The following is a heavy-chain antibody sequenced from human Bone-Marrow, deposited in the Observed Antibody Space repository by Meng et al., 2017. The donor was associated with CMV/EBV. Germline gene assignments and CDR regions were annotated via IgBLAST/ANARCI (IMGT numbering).Heavy chain of an antibody. D-gene: IGHD4-23*01. J-gene: IGHJ4*02. CDR2: IWYDGSNK. V-gene: IGHV3-33*06. CDR3: AKSAGRVVTPGPN. CDR1: GFTFSSYW. Sequence: GGSLRLSCAASGFTFSSYWMSWVRQAPGKGLEWVAVIWYDGSNKYYADSVKGRFTISRDNSKNTLYLQMNSLRAEDTAVYYCAKSAGRVVTPGPNWGQGTLVTVSS.